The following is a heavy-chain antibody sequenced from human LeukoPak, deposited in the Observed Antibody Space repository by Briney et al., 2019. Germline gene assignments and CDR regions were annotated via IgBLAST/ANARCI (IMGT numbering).Heavy chain of an antibody. V-gene: IGHV4-61*02. CDR3: ARGPYSYDSSGAFDI. CDR1: GGSISSGSYY. J-gene: IGHJ3*02. D-gene: IGHD3-22*01. Sequence: PSETLSLTCTVSGGSISSGSYYWGWIRQPAGKGLEWIGRISSSGSTNYNPSRKSRVTISVDTSKNQFSLKLSSVTAGDTAVYFCARGPYSYDSSGAFDIWGQGTMVTVSS. CDR2: ISSSGST.